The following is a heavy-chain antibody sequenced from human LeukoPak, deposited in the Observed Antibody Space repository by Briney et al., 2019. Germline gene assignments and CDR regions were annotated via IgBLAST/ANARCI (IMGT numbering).Heavy chain of an antibody. V-gene: IGHV3-11*06. CDR1: GCTFSDYY. D-gene: IGHD4-17*01. Sequence: GGSLRLSCAASGCTFSDYYMSWIRQAPGKGLEWVSHIRSSSSYTKYADSVKGRFSISRDNAKNSLYLQMNSLRAEDTAVYYCARHRRLYGDSTVGGDAFDTWGQGTMVTVSS. CDR2: IRSSSSYT. CDR3: ARHRRLYGDSTVGGDAFDT. J-gene: IGHJ3*02.